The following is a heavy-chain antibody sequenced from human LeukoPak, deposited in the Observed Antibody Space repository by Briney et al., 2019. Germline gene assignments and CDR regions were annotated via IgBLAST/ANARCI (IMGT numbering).Heavy chain of an antibody. CDR2: IGASGAET. D-gene: IGHD3-22*01. Sequence: GGSLRLSCTASGFTFSTYAMTWVRQAPGKGLDWVSAIGASGAETYYADSAKGRFTVSRDNSKNTLYPQMSSLRADDTAVYFCAKRPRDSSGYYLGAFDGWGQGTTVTVSS. V-gene: IGHV3-23*01. CDR3: AKRPRDSSGYYLGAFDG. CDR1: GFTFSTYA. J-gene: IGHJ3*01.